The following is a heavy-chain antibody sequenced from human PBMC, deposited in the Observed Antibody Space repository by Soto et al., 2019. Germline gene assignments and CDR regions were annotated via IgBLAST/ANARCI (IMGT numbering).Heavy chain of an antibody. CDR3: AKDLLLHYDILTGPVDY. V-gene: IGHV3-30*18. Sequence: PGGSLRLSCAASGFTFSSYGMHWVRQAPGKGLEWVAVISYDGSNKYYADSVKGRFTISRDNSKNTLYLQVNSLRAEDTAVYYCAKDLLLHYDILTGPVDYWGQGTLVTVSS. D-gene: IGHD3-9*01. J-gene: IGHJ4*02. CDR2: ISYDGSNK. CDR1: GFTFSSYG.